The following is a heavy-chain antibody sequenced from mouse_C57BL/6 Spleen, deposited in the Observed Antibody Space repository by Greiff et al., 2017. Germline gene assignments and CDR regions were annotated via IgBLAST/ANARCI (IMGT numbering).Heavy chain of an antibody. CDR2: IDPSDSET. D-gene: IGHD3-2*02. V-gene: IGHV1-52*01. CDR1: GYTFTSYW. CDR3: ALTAQATGYAMDY. J-gene: IGHJ4*01. Sequence: QVQLQQPGAELVRPGSSVKLSCKASGYTFTSYWMHWVKQRPIQGLEWIGNIDPSDSETHYNQKFKDKVTLTVDKSSSTAYMQLSSLTSEDSAVYYCALTAQATGYAMDYWGQGTSVTVSS.